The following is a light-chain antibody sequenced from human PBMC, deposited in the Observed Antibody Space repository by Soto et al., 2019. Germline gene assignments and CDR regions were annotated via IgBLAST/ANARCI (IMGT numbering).Light chain of an antibody. CDR1: SSDVGGYNY. V-gene: IGLV2-11*01. CDR2: DVS. J-gene: IGLJ1*01. CDR3: CSYAGSYTFYV. Sequence: QSAVTQLRSVSGSPGQSVTISCTGTSSDVGGYNYVSWYQQHPGKAPKLMIYDVSKRPSGVPDRFSGSKSGNTASLTISGLQAEDEADYYCCSYAGSYTFYVFGTGTKVTVL.